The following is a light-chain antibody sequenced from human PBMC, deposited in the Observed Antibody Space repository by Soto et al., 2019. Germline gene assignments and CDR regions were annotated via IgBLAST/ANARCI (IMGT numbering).Light chain of an antibody. V-gene: IGKV1-33*01. Sequence: DIQMTQSPSSLSASVGDRVTITCQASQDISNYLNWYQQKPGKAPKLLIYDASNLETGVPSRFRGSGSVTDFTFTISSLQPEDNGTYYCQQYENLPLTFGGGTKVDIK. CDR1: QDISNY. CDR2: DAS. J-gene: IGKJ4*01. CDR3: QQYENLPLT.